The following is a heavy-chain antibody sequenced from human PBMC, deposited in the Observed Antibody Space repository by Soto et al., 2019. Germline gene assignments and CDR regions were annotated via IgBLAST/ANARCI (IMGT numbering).Heavy chain of an antibody. Sequence: GGSLRLSCAASGFTVSSYAMSWVRQAPGKGLEWVSAISGSGGSTYYADSVKGRFTISRDNSKNTLYLQMNSLRAEDTAVYYCAKRRLAADSCIDYWGQGTLVTVSS. CDR3: AKRRLAADSCIDY. CDR1: GFTVSSYA. CDR2: ISGSGGST. D-gene: IGHD6-13*01. V-gene: IGHV3-23*01. J-gene: IGHJ4*02.